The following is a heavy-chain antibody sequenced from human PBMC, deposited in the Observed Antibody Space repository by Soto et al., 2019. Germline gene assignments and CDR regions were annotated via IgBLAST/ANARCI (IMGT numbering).Heavy chain of an antibody. D-gene: IGHD2-2*01. J-gene: IGHJ6*03. Sequence: SETLSLTCTVSGGSISSYYWSWIRQPPGKGLEWIGYIYYSGSTNYNPSLKSRVTISVDTSKNQFSLKLSSVTAADTAVYYCARHWVPAAMHHSYYYYYYYMDVWGKGTTVTVSS. CDR2: IYYSGST. CDR3: ARHWVPAAMHHSYYYYYYYMDV. V-gene: IGHV4-59*08. CDR1: GGSISSYY.